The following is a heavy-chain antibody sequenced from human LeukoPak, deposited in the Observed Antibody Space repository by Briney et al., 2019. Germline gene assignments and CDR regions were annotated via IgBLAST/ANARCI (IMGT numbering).Heavy chain of an antibody. CDR2: ISGGGGST. J-gene: IGHJ4*02. CDR1: GFTFSTYA. Sequence: GGSLRLSCAASGFTFSTYAMSWVRQAPGKGLEWVSHISGGGGSTYYADSVKGRFTICRDNSKSTLYLQMNSLRAEDTAVYYCAKLGSGWRYFDYWGQGTLVTVSS. D-gene: IGHD6-19*01. V-gene: IGHV3-23*01. CDR3: AKLGSGWRYFDY.